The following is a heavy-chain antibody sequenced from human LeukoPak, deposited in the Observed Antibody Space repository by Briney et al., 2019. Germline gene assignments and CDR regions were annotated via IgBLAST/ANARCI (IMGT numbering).Heavy chain of an antibody. J-gene: IGHJ4*02. V-gene: IGHV5-51*01. CDR1: GYSFNSYW. CDR3: ARQIGYYYDSSGYSERDY. D-gene: IGHD3-22*01. CDR2: IYPGTSEI. Sequence: GEALKISSQGSGYSFNSYWIGWVRPAPGKGLEWMGIIYPGTSEINYSPSFQGHVTISADKSISTAYLQWNSLRASDTAMYYCARQIGYYYDSSGYSERDYWGQGTMVTVSS.